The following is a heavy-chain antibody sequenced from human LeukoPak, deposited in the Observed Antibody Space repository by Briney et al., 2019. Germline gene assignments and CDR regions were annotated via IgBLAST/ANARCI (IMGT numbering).Heavy chain of an antibody. J-gene: IGHJ4*02. Sequence: SETLSLTCAVYGGSFSGYYWSWIRQPPGKGLEWIGEINHSGSTNYNPSLKSRVTISVDTSKNQFSLKLSSVTAADTAVYYCARGRSVWFGECRIGYWGQGTLVTVSS. V-gene: IGHV4-34*01. CDR3: ARGRSVWFGECRIGY. CDR2: INHSGST. D-gene: IGHD3-10*01. CDR1: GGSFSGYY.